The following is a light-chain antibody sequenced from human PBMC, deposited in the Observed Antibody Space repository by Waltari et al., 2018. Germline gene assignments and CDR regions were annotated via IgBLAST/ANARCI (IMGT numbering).Light chain of an antibody. CDR3: SSYISSTSVI. Sequence: QSALTQPASVSGAPGQSITISCTGTRSAVGNYNLVSWYHQHPGKAPKLSISEVNKRPSGVSNRFSGSKSGNTASLTISGLQSEDEASYYCSSYISSTSVIFGGGTKLTVL. J-gene: IGLJ2*01. V-gene: IGLV2-23*02. CDR1: RSAVGNYNL. CDR2: EVN.